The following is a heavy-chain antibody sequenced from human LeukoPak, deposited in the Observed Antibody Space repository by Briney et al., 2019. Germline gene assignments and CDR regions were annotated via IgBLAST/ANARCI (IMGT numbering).Heavy chain of an antibody. D-gene: IGHD1-1*01. Sequence: GGSLRLSCAASGLTFSSYAVSWVRQAPGKGLEWVSAISGSGDNAFYADSVKGRFTISRDNSKNTLYLQMNSLRAEDTAVYYCASGXFNWYMDVWGKGTTVTVSS. CDR1: GLTFSSYA. CDR2: ISGSGDNA. V-gene: IGHV3-23*01. CDR3: ASGXFNWYMDV. J-gene: IGHJ6*03.